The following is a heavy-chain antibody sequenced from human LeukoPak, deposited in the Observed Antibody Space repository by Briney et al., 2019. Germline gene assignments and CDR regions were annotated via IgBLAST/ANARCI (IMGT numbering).Heavy chain of an antibody. D-gene: IGHD2-15*01. CDR2: IYSGGST. J-gene: IGHJ6*02. V-gene: IGHV3-66*01. CDR3: ARVQGYCSGGSCYSYYYYGMDV. Sequence: GGSLRLSCAASGFTVSSNYMGWVRQAPGKGLEWVSVIYSGGSTYYADSVKGRFTISRDNSKNTLYLQMNSLRAEDTAVYYCARVQGYCSGGSCYSYYYYGMDVWGQGTTVTVSS. CDR1: GFTVSSNY.